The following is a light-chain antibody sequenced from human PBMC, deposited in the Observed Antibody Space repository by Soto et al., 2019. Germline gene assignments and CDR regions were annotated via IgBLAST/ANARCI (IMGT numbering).Light chain of an antibody. Sequence: DTQLTQPPSSLSTSVGDRVTSTSRPSQSISRHLNWYQQKPGKAPILLIFDASTLQSGVPTSFSGSGSGTDFTLTISSLQTEDFATYYCQQSYSTPRTFGKGTKVDIK. CDR2: DAS. J-gene: IGKJ1*01. CDR1: QSISRH. CDR3: QQSYSTPRT. V-gene: IGKV1-39*01.